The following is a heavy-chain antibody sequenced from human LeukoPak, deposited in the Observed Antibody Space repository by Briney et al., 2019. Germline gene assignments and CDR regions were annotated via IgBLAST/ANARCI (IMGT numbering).Heavy chain of an antibody. CDR3: ARGPSERYYERSSYYYFDC. CDR2: INHSGST. D-gene: IGHD3-22*01. CDR1: GWSFSGYY. J-gene: IGHJ4*02. V-gene: IGHV4-34*01. Sequence: PSETLSLTCAVYGWSFSGYYWNWIRQPPGKGLEWIGEINHSGSTNYNPSLKSGGTISVDTSKNHFSLKLTSVTAADTAVYYCARGPSERYYERSSYYYFDCWGQGTLVTVSS.